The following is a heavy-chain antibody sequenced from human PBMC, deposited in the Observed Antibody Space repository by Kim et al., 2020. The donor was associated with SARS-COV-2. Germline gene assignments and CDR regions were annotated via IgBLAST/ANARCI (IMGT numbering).Heavy chain of an antibody. D-gene: IGHD1-26*01. CDR3: AREGRSTYFSDY. J-gene: IGHJ4*02. Sequence: YYVDSVKGRFTISRDNAKNSLYLQMKILRAEDTAVYYCAREGRSTYFSDYWGQGTLVTVSS. V-gene: IGHV3-7*01.